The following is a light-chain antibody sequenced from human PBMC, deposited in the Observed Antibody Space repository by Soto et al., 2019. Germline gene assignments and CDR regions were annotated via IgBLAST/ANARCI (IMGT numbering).Light chain of an antibody. CDR2: EGS. CDR3: CSYAGSSPV. Sequence: QSALTQPASVSGSPGQSITISCTGTSSDVGSYNLVSWYQQHPGKAPKLMIYEGSKRPSGVSNRFSGSKSGNTPSLTISGLQAADEADYYCCSYAGSSPVFGGGTKVTVL. CDR1: SSDVGSYNL. V-gene: IGLV2-23*01. J-gene: IGLJ2*01.